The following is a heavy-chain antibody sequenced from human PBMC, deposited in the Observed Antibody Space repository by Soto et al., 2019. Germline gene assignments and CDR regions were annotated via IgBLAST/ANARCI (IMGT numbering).Heavy chain of an antibody. CDR2: ISYDGSNS. D-gene: IGHD2-15*01. V-gene: IGHV3-30*04. CDR1: ASTFSNYI. J-gene: IGHJ6*02. CDR3: AGGDNYYALGV. Sequence: QLQLVESGGGVVQPGRSLRLSCAASASTFSNYIMHWVRQAPGKGLEWVAFISYDGSNSNYADFVEGRFTISRDNPKNMLHLQLSSLRPDDTAVYYCAGGDNYYALGVWGQGTTVTVSS.